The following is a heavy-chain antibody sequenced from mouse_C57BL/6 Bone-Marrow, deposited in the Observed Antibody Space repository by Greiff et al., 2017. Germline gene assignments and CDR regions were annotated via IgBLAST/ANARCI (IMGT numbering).Heavy chain of an antibody. J-gene: IGHJ3*01. CDR3: ARNDYDGGSAY. Sequence: QVQLQQPGAELVKPGASVKLSCKASGYTFTSYWMHWVKQRPGQGLEWIGMIHPNSGSTNYNEKFKSKATLTVDKSSSTAYMQLSSLTSEDSAVYYCARNDYDGGSAYWGQGTLVTVAA. D-gene: IGHD2-4*01. CDR2: IHPNSGST. CDR1: GYTFTSYW. V-gene: IGHV1-64*01.